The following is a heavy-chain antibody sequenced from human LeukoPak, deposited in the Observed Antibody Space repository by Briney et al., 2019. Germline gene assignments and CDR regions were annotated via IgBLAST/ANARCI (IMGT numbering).Heavy chain of an antibody. J-gene: IGHJ4*02. CDR3: SRVGTATTLAIDY. V-gene: IGHV3-49*03. CDR1: GFTFGDYV. Sequence: PGRSLRLSCTGSGFTFGDYVMSWFRQAPGKGLEWVGFIRSKAYGGTTEYAASVEGRFTISRDESKSIAYLQMNSLKTEDTAMYYCSRVGTATTLAIDYWGQGALVTVSS. CDR2: IRSKAYGGTT. D-gene: IGHD4-17*01.